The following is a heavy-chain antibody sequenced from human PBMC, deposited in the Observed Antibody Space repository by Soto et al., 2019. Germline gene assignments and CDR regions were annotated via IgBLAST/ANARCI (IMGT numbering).Heavy chain of an antibody. CDR3: AREGGTTYYYYYCMDG. Sequence: QVQLVQSGAEVKKPGSSVKVSCKASGGTFSSYAISWVRQAPGQGLEWMGGIIPIFGTANYAQKFQGRVTITADESMGTAYRERSSLRSEDTAVYYCAREGGTTYYYYYCMDGWGQGTTVAVSS. J-gene: IGHJ6*02. V-gene: IGHV1-69*12. CDR2: IIPIFGTA. D-gene: IGHD1-7*01. CDR1: GGTFSSYA.